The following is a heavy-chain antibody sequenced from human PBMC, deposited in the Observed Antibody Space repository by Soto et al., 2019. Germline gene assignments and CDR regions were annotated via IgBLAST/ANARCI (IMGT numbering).Heavy chain of an antibody. Sequence: QLQLVQSGAEVKKPGASVKVSCKASGYTFTSYDINWVRQAPGQGLEWMGRMNPNSGNTGYAQKFQGRVTMTRSTSISTAYMELSSLRSEDTAVYYCARGASYYYDSSGHYPPPSRGMDVWGQGTTVTVSS. D-gene: IGHD3-22*01. J-gene: IGHJ6*02. V-gene: IGHV1-8*01. CDR3: ARGASYYYDSSGHYPPPSRGMDV. CDR2: MNPNSGNT. CDR1: GYTFTSYD.